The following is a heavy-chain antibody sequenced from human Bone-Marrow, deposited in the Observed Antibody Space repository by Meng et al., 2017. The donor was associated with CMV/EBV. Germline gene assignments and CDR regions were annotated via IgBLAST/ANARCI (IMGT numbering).Heavy chain of an antibody. J-gene: IGHJ4*02. CDR3: ARSSDITGSLDY. CDR2: IHYRGST. D-gene: IGHD3-10*01. Sequence: ESLKXSCTVSGGSISSRNYYWGWIRQPPGKGLELIESIHYRGSTYCNPSLKSLVTISVDKCKDQFSLKLSSVTAADAAVYFCARSSDITGSLDYWGQGTLVTVSS. CDR1: GGSISSRNYY. V-gene: IGHV4-39*07.